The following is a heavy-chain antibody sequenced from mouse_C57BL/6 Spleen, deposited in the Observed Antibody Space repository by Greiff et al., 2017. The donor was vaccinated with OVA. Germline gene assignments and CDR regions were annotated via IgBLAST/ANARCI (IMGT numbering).Heavy chain of an antibody. Sequence: QVQLKESGPELVKPGASVKISCKASGYAFSSSWMNWVKQRPGKGLEWIGRIYPGDGDTNYNGKFKGKATLTADKSSSTAYMQLSSLTSEDSAAYFCARSVDLPTLDYWGQGTTLTVSS. J-gene: IGHJ2*01. CDR3: ARSVDLPTLDY. D-gene: IGHD2-1*01. CDR1: GYAFSSSW. V-gene: IGHV1-82*01. CDR2: IYPGDGDT.